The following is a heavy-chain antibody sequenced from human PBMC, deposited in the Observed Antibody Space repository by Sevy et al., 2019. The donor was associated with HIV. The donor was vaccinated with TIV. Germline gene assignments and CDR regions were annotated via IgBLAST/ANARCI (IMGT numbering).Heavy chain of an antibody. CDR2: ISDRGTTI. Sequence: GGSLRLSCAASGFTFNDYYMSWIRQSPGKGLEWLSYISDRGTTIYYADSVKGRFTISRDNAKSLMYLQTNSLKTEDTAIYYCAREGDLRYFDFWGRGTLVTVSS. CDR3: AREGDLRYFDF. CDR1: GFTFNDYY. D-gene: IGHD3-10*01. J-gene: IGHJ2*01. V-gene: IGHV3-11*01.